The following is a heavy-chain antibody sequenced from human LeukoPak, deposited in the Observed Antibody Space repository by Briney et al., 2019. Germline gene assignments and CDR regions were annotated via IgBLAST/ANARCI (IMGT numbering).Heavy chain of an antibody. Sequence: GESLKISCKGSGYSFTSYEIGWVRQMPGKGLEWMGIIYPGDSDTRYSPSFQGQVTISADKSISTAYLQWSSLKASDTAMYYRARMSQQPTFDYWGQGTLVTVSS. V-gene: IGHV5-51*01. CDR2: IYPGDSDT. J-gene: IGHJ4*02. D-gene: IGHD6-13*01. CDR1: GYSFTSYE. CDR3: ARMSQQPTFDY.